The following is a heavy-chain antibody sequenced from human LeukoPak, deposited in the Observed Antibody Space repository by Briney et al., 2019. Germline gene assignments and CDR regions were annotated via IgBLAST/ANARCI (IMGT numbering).Heavy chain of an antibody. J-gene: IGHJ4*02. CDR1: GFTFSDYD. V-gene: IGHV3-69-1*02. CDR2: ISGLSTHI. Sequence: GGSLRLSCSASGFTFSDYDMNWVRQAPGKGVEWVSSISGLSTHIYYGDSVKGRVSISRDKAKNSVYLEMNSLGVEDTAIYYCGRAFPPLRTSSAGDLWGQGILVTVSS. D-gene: IGHD3-16*01. CDR3: GRAFPPLRTSSAGDL.